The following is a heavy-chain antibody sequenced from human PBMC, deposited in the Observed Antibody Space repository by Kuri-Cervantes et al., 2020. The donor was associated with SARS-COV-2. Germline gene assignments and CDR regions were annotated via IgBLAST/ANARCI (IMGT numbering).Heavy chain of an antibody. D-gene: IGHD2-8*01. J-gene: IGHJ3*01. CDR3: ATQRCSNGVCYSNEPFDV. Sequence: ASVKVSCKASGYTFTSYYMHWVRQAPGQGLEWMGWINPNSGGTNYAQKFQGRVTMTRNTSISTAYMELSSLRSEDTAMYSCATQRCSNGVCYSNEPFDVWGQGTMVTVSS. CDR1: GYTFTSYY. CDR2: INPNSGGT. V-gene: IGHV1-2*02.